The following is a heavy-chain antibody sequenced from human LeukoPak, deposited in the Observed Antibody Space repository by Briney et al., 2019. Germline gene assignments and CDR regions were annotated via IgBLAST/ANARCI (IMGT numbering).Heavy chain of an antibody. Sequence: ASVKVSCKASGYTFTGYYMHWVRQAPGQGREWMGWINPNSGGTNYAQKFQGRVTMTRDTSISTAYMELSRLRSDDTAVYYCARAYYYGSGSYDYWGQGTLVTVSS. J-gene: IGHJ4*02. CDR2: INPNSGGT. V-gene: IGHV1-2*02. CDR3: ARAYYYGSGSYDY. CDR1: GYTFTGYY. D-gene: IGHD3-10*01.